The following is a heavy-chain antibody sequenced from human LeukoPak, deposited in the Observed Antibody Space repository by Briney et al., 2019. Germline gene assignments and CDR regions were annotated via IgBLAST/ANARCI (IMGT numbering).Heavy chain of an antibody. CDR3: AREGSAYGMDV. Sequence: SETLSLTCTVSGVSINRYFWTWIRQPPGKGLEWIAYIYYSGTINYNPSLKSRVTISLDTSKNQVFLNLSSVTAAGTAVYYCAREGSAYGMDVWGQGTTVTVSS. D-gene: IGHD2-15*01. CDR1: GVSINRYF. CDR2: IYYSGTI. J-gene: IGHJ6*02. V-gene: IGHV4-59*01.